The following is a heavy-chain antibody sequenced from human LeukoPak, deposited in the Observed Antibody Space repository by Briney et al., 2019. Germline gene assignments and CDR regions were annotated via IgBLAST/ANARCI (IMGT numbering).Heavy chain of an antibody. J-gene: IGHJ4*02. CDR1: GFTFSSYW. CDR3: AREERGYCSGGSCYLSSFDY. V-gene: IGHV3-74*01. CDR2: INSDGSST. Sequence: GGSLRLSCAASGFTFSSYWMHWVRQAPGKGLVWVSRINSDGSSTSYADSVKGRFTISRDNAKNTLYLQMNSLRAEDTAVYYCAREERGYCSGGSCYLSSFDYWGQGTLVIVSS. D-gene: IGHD2-15*01.